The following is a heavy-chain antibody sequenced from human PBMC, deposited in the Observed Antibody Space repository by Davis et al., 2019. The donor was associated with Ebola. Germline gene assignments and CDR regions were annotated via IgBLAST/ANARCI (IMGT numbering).Heavy chain of an antibody. Sequence: ASVKVSCKASGYTFTSYYMHWVRQAPGQGLEWRGIINPSGGSTSYAQKFQGRVTMTRDTSTSTVYMELSSMRSEDTAVYYCARDVIPMITFGGVRAFDYWGQGTLVTASS. D-gene: IGHD3-16*01. CDR2: INPSGGST. J-gene: IGHJ4*02. V-gene: IGHV1-46*01. CDR3: ARDVIPMITFGGVRAFDY. CDR1: GYTFTSYY.